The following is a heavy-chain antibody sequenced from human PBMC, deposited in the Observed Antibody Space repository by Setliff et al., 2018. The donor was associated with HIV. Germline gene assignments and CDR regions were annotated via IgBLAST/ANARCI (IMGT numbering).Heavy chain of an antibody. J-gene: IGHJ4*02. Sequence: GGSLRLSCAASGFTFSSYAMSWVRQAPGKGLEWVSYISSSGSTTYYADSVKGRFTISRDNAKKSLYLQMNSLRAEDTAVYYCTQAAYYDYWGQGTLVTVS. CDR3: TQAAYYDY. V-gene: IGHV3-48*03. CDR2: ISSSGSTT. CDR1: GFTFSSYA. D-gene: IGHD2-21*01.